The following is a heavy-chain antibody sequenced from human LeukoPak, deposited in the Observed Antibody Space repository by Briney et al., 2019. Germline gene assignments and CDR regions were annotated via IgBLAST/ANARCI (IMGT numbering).Heavy chain of an antibody. CDR1: GFTFSNYW. V-gene: IGHV3-7*01. CDR2: IMQDGSAK. CDR3: ARVKARQYYFDY. Sequence: GSLRLSCAASGFTFSNYWMSWVRQAPGKGLEWVANIMQDGSAKYNVDSVKGRFTISKDNAKNSVYLQMNSLRAEDTAVYYCARVKARQYYFDYWGQGTLVTVSS. J-gene: IGHJ4*02.